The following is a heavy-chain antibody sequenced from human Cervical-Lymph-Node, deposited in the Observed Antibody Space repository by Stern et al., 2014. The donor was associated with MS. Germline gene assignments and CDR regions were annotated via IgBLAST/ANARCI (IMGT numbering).Heavy chain of an antibody. J-gene: IGHJ6*02. V-gene: IGHV3-7*01. CDR2: FKQGGSDK. CDR1: GFTFSSYW. Sequence: VQLVQSGGGLVPPGESLRLSCAASGFTFSSYWMSWVRQAPGKGLEWVANFKQGGSDKYYVASVKGGVIISREYDKNSMYLQMNSLKPEDTAVYYCAREIGMDVWGQGTTVIVSS. CDR3: AREIGMDV.